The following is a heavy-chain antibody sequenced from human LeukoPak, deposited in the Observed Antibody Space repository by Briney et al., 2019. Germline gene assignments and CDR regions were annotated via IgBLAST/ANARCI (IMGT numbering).Heavy chain of an antibody. CDR2: IIPIFGTA. V-gene: IGHV1-69*13. D-gene: IGHD6-6*01. CDR1: GGTFSSYA. CDR3: ARGPYSSSSYYYYYYMDV. Sequence: SVKVSCKASGGTFSSYAISWVRQAPGQGLGWMGGIIPIFGTANYAQKFQGRVTITADESTSTAYMELSNLRSEDTAVYYCARGPYSSSSYYYYYYMDVWGKGTTVTVSS. J-gene: IGHJ6*03.